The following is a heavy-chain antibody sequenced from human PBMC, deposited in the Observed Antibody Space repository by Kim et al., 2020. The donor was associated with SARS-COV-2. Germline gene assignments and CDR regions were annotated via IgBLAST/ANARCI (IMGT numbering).Heavy chain of an antibody. CDR3: ARDLGGQYFDWLFDYYYFGVDV. D-gene: IGHD3-9*01. V-gene: IGHV3-33*05. Sequence: GGSLRLSCAASGFTFSSYGMHWVRQAPGKGLEWVAVISYDGSNKYYADSVKGRFTISRDNSKNTLYLQMNSLRAEDTAVYFCARDLGGQYFDWLFDYYYFGVDVWGQGTPVTVSS. J-gene: IGHJ6*02. CDR2: ISYDGSNK. CDR1: GFTFSSYG.